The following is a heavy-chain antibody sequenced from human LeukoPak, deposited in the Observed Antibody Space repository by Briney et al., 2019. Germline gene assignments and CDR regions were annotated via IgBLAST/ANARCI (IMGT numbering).Heavy chain of an antibody. J-gene: IGHJ4*02. Sequence: SETLSLTCTVSGGSISTYYWSWIRQPPGKGLEWIGYIYYSGSTNYNPFLKSRVTISVDTSKNQFSLKLSSVTAADTAVYYCARAYYGSGNTYYFDYWGQGTLVSISS. CDR2: IYYSGST. D-gene: IGHD3-10*01. V-gene: IGHV4-59*01. CDR1: GGSISTYY. CDR3: ARAYYGSGNTYYFDY.